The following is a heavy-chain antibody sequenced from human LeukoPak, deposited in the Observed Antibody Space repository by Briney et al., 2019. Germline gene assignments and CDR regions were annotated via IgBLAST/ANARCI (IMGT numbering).Heavy chain of an antibody. V-gene: IGHV3-33*01. Sequence: GGSLRLSCAASGFTFSSYGMHWVRQAPGKGLEWVAVIWYDGSNKYYADSVKGRFTISRDNSKNTLYLQMNSLRAEDTAVYYCARDPNPHCSGGSCHLDYWGQGTLVTVSS. D-gene: IGHD2-15*01. CDR2: IWYDGSNK. CDR1: GFTFSSYG. J-gene: IGHJ4*02. CDR3: ARDPNPHCSGGSCHLDY.